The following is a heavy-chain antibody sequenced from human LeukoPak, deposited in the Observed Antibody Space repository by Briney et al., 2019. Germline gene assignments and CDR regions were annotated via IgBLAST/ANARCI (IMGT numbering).Heavy chain of an antibody. Sequence: GGSLRLSCAASGFTFSSYSMNWVRQAPGKGLEWVSSISSSSSYKYYADSVKGRFTISRDNAKNSLYLQMNSLRAEDTAVYYCARDCSTSCYTWYYYGMDVWGQGTTVTVSS. D-gene: IGHD2-2*02. J-gene: IGHJ6*02. CDR1: GFTFSSYS. V-gene: IGHV3-21*01. CDR2: ISSSSSYK. CDR3: ARDCSTSCYTWYYYGMDV.